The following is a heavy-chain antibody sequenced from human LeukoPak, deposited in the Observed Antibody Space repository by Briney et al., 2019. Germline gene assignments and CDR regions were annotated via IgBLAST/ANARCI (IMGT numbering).Heavy chain of an antibody. D-gene: IGHD4-17*01. V-gene: IGHV4-30-2*01. CDR3: ARAYGDYVDWFDP. J-gene: IGHJ5*02. CDR1: GGSVSNANYY. CDR2: IYHSGST. Sequence: SETLSLTCSVSGGSVSNANYYWSWIRQPPGKGLEWIGYIYHSGSTYYNPSLKSRVTISVDRSKNQFSLKLSSVTAADTAVYYCARAYGDYVDWFDPWGQGTLVTVSS.